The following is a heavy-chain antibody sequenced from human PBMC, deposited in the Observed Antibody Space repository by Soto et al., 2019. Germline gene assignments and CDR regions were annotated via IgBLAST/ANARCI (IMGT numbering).Heavy chain of an antibody. J-gene: IGHJ5*02. CDR1: GYTFTSYD. D-gene: IGHD2-2*01. Sequence: QVQLVQSGAEVKKPGASVKVSCKASGYTFTSYDINWVRQATGQGLEWMGWMNPNSGNTGYAQTFQGRVTMTRNTSISTAYMELSSLRSEDTAVYYCARAAFGDIVVVPAVHAPEQNWFDPWGQGTLVTVSS. CDR2: MNPNSGNT. V-gene: IGHV1-8*01. CDR3: ARAAFGDIVVVPAVHAPEQNWFDP.